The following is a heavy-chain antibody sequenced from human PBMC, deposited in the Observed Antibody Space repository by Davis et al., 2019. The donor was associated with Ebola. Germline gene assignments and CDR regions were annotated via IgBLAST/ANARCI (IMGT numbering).Heavy chain of an antibody. D-gene: IGHD6-19*01. CDR3: ARGWLDSSGWQVDY. Sequence: SETLSLTCIVSGGSITSYYWSWIRQPAGKGLEWIGRIYGGGSTTYNPSLKSRVTISVDTSKNQFSLKLSSVTAADTAVYYCARGWLDSSGWQVDYWGQGTLVTVSS. J-gene: IGHJ4*02. CDR2: IYGGGST. V-gene: IGHV4-4*07. CDR1: GGSITSYY.